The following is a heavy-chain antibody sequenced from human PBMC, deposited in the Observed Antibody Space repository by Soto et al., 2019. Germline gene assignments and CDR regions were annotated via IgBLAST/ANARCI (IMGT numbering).Heavy chain of an antibody. D-gene: IGHD6-6*01. V-gene: IGHV4-39*02. CDR3: AREGSSANWFDP. J-gene: IGHJ5*02. Sequence: SETLSLTCTVSGGSISSSSYYWGWIRQPPGKGLEWIGSIYYSGSTYYNPSLKSRVTISVDTSKNQFSLKLSSVTAADTAVYYCAREGSSANWFDPWGQGTLVT. CDR1: GGSISSSSYY. CDR2: IYYSGST.